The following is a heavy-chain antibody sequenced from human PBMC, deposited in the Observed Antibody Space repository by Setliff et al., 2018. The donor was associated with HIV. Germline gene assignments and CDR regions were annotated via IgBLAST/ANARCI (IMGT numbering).Heavy chain of an antibody. Sequence: SETLSLTCAVYGGSFSGYYWSWIRQPPGKGLEWIGEINHSGSTNYNPSLKSRVTISVDTSKDQFSLKVNSVTAADTAVYYCARDMTYYYDTSGSFGWFDPWGQGTLVTVSS. V-gene: IGHV4-34*01. CDR3: ARDMTYYYDTSGSFGWFDP. J-gene: IGHJ5*02. D-gene: IGHD3-22*01. CDR2: INHSGST. CDR1: GGSFSGYY.